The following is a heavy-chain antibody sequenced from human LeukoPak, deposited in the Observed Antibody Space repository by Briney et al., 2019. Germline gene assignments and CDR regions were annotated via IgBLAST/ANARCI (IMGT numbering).Heavy chain of an antibody. CDR2: IWNDGSNK. V-gene: IGHV3-33*01. CDR1: GFIFSIYG. Sequence: PGGSLRLSCAASGFIFSIYGMHWVRQSPGKGLEWVAVIWNDGSNKYYADSVKGRFTISRDNSKNTLFLQMNSLRAEDTAVYYCARASGSYDYWGQGTPVTVSS. CDR3: ARASGSYDY. J-gene: IGHJ4*02. D-gene: IGHD1-26*01.